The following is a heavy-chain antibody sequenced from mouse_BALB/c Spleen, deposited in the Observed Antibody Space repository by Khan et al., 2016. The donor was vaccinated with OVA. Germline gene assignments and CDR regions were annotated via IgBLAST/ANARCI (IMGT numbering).Heavy chain of an antibody. CDR1: GYTFTSYT. Sequence: QVQLQQSGAELARPGASVKMSCKASGYTFTSYTMHWVKQRPGQGLEWIGYINPSNGYTNYNQKFRDKATLTADKSSSTAYMQLSSLTSDDSAVYYCSRVGPYHANYGAWFAYWGQVTLVTVSA. CDR3: SRVGPYHANYGAWFAY. CDR2: INPSNGYT. V-gene: IGHV1-4*01. J-gene: IGHJ3*01. D-gene: IGHD2-10*01.